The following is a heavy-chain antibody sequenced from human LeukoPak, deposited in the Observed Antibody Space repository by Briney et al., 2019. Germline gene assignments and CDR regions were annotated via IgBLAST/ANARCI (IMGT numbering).Heavy chain of an antibody. V-gene: IGHV4-30-4*01. D-gene: IGHD4-17*01. CDR1: GGSISSGDYY. CDR2: IYYSGST. CDR3: ARSLTTVTERGKFDY. Sequence: SETLSLTCTVSGGSISSGDYYWSWIRQPPGKGLEWIGYIYYSGSTYYNPSLKSRVTISVDTSKNQFSLKLSSVTAADTAVYYCARSLTTVTERGKFDYWGQGTLVTVSS. J-gene: IGHJ4*02.